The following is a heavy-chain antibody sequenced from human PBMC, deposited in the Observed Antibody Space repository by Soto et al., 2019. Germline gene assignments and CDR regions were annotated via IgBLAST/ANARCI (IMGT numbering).Heavy chain of an antibody. V-gene: IGHV4-31*03. CDR1: GGSISSGGYY. J-gene: IGHJ4*02. CDR3: ARGGSSLAADY. Sequence: PSETLSLTCTVSGGSISSGGYYWSWIRQHPGKGLEWIGYIYYSGSTYYNPSLKSRVTISVDTSKNQFPLKLSSVTAADTAVYYCARGGSSLAADYWGQGTLVTVSS. D-gene: IGHD6-6*01. CDR2: IYYSGST.